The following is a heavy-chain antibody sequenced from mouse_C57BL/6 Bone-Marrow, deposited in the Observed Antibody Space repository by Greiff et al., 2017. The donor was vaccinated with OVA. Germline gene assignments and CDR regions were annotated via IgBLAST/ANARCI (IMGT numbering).Heavy chain of an antibody. CDR2: IYPRSGNT. CDR1: GYTFTSYG. V-gene: IGHV1-81*01. Sequence: VKLVESGAELARPGASVKLSCKASGYTFTSYGISWVKQRTGQGLEWIGEIYPRSGNTYYNEKFKGKATLTADKSSSTAYMELRSLTSEDSAVYFCARWATNWYFDYWGQGTTLTVSS. J-gene: IGHJ2*01. D-gene: IGHD3-1*01. CDR3: ARWATNWYFDY.